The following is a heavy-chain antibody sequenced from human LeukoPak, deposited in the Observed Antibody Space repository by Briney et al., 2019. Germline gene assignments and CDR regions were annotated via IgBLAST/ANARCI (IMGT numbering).Heavy chain of an antibody. D-gene: IGHD6-6*01. CDR3: ARGLYSSSSFDY. CDR2: INHSGST. CDR1: GGSFSGYY. V-gene: IGHV4-34*01. J-gene: IGHJ4*02. Sequence: SETLSLTCAVYGGSFSGYYWSWIRQPPGKGLEWIGEINHSGSTNYNPSLKSRVTISVDTSKNQFSLELSPVTAADTAVYYCARGLYSSSSFDYWGQGTLVTVSS.